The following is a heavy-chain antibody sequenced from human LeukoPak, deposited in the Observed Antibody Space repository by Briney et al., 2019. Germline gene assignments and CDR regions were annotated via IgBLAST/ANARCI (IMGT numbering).Heavy chain of an antibody. V-gene: IGHV1-2*02. J-gene: IGHJ4*02. CDR2: INPNSGGT. D-gene: IGHD1-7*01. CDR3: AREGGYNWNYLTFDY. Sequence: GASVKVSCKASGYSFTDFYMHWVRQAPGQGLEWMGWINPNSGGTNYAQKFQGRVTMTRDTSISTAYMELSRPRSADTAVYYCAREGGYNWNYLTFDYWGQGTLVTVSS. CDR1: GYSFTDFY.